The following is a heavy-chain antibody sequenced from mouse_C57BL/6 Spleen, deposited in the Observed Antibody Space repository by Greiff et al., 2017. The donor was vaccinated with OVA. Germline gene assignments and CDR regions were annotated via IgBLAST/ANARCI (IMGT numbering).Heavy chain of an antibody. J-gene: IGHJ3*01. CDR3: ARARTGAPFAY. V-gene: IGHV5-4*01. D-gene: IGHD4-1*01. Sequence: EVHLVESGAGLVKPGGSLKLSCAASGFTFSSYAMSWVRQTPEKRLEWVATISDGGSYTYYPDNVKGRFTISRDNAKNNLYLQMSHLKSEDTAMYYCARARTGAPFAYWGQGTLVTVAA. CDR2: ISDGGSYT. CDR1: GFTFSSYA.